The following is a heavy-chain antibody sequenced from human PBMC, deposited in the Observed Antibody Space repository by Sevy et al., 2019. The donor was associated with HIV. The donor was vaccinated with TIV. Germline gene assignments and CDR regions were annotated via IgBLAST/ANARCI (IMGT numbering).Heavy chain of an antibody. D-gene: IGHD4-17*01. V-gene: IGHV3-33*01. Sequence: GGSLRLSCVASGFTFSSYGIHWVRQAPGKGLEWVALIWYDGSNKYNADSVNGRFTISRDNSKNTLYRQMKSLRAEDTAVYFCARDDYGDSFGGGFDYWGQGTLVTVSS. CDR2: IWYDGSNK. CDR1: GFTFSSYG. J-gene: IGHJ4*02. CDR3: ARDDYGDSFGGGFDY.